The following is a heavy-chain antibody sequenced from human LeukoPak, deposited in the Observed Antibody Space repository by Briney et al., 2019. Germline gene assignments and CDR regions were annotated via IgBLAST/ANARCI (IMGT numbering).Heavy chain of an antibody. Sequence: SETLSLTCTVYGGSFSGYYWSWIRQPPGTGLEWIGDIDNSRSTNHNPSLKSRVTISVDTSKNHFSLRLSSVTAADTAVYYCARGTSSGYFHWGQGTLVTVSS. CDR1: GGSFSGYY. CDR3: ARGTSSGYFH. V-gene: IGHV4-34*01. D-gene: IGHD3-22*01. J-gene: IGHJ4*02. CDR2: IDNSRST.